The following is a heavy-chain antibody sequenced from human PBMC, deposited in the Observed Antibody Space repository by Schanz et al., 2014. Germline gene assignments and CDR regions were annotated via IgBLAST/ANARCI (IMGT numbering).Heavy chain of an antibody. Sequence: PGRSLSLSCAASVFTFGSYGMSWVRQAPGKGMECVSALSGSGGSKYYADSVMGPCTISRSNSKNTLYLQKHSLMVVDTSVDYCAKQIHYDILSFTTHSGHGTVNDV. V-gene: IGHV3-23*01. J-gene: IGHJ6*01. CDR2: LSGSGGSK. CDR3: AKQIHYDILSFTTHSGHGTVNDV. CDR1: VFTFGSYG. D-gene: IGHD3-9*01.